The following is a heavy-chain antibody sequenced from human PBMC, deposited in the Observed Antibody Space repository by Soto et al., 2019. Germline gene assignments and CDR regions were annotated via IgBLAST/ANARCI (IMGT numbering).Heavy chain of an antibody. D-gene: IGHD6-19*01. Sequence: EVQLVESGGDLVKPGGSLRLSCAVSGFTFSAYTMNWVRQAPGKGLEWVSSISSGSSYIYYADSVKGRFTISRNNAKKSLYLQMNSLRAEDTAVYYCARGMSSGWYGGWFDPWGQGTLVTVSS. CDR3: ARGMSSGWYGGWFDP. CDR1: GFTFSAYT. J-gene: IGHJ5*02. V-gene: IGHV3-21*01. CDR2: ISSGSSYI.